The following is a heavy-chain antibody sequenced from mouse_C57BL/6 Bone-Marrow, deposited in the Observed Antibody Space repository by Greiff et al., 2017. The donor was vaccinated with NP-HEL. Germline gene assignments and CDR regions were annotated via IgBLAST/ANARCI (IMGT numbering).Heavy chain of an antibody. Sequence: VQLQQPGAELAKPGASVKLSCKASGYTFTSYWMHWVKQRPGQGLEWIGYINPSSGYTKYNQKFKDKATLTADKSSSTAYMQLSSLTYEDSAVYYCERQAYVNYFDYWGQGTTLTVSS. CDR2: INPSSGYT. D-gene: IGHD6-5*01. CDR1: GYTFTSYW. J-gene: IGHJ2*01. V-gene: IGHV1-7*01. CDR3: ERQAYVNYFDY.